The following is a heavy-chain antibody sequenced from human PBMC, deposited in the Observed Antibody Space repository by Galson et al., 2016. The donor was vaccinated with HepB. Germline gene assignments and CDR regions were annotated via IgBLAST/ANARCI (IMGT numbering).Heavy chain of an antibody. J-gene: IGHJ3*02. Sequence: SLRLSCAASGFTFSTYAMHWVRQAPGKRLEYVSSISSNGGSTYYADSVKGRFTISRDNSKNTLFLQMNILRAKDTALYYCEKDQIAMATGAFDIWGQGTMVTVAS. CDR3: EKDQIAMATGAFDI. CDR1: GFTFSTYA. CDR2: ISSNGGST. V-gene: IGHV3-64D*06. D-gene: IGHD5-24*01.